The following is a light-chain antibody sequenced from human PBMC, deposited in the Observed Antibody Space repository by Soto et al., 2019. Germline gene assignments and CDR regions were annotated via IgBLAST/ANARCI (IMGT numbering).Light chain of an antibody. V-gene: IGKV1-5*01. CDR2: DAS. Sequence: DIQMTHSPSTLSASVGDGVTISCRASRSISNWLAWYQQKPGKAPKLLIYDASRLENGVPSRFSGSGSGTEFTLTISSLQADDFAAYYCHQYNDNWTFGQGTRLEIK. J-gene: IGKJ5*01. CDR3: HQYNDNWT. CDR1: RSISNW.